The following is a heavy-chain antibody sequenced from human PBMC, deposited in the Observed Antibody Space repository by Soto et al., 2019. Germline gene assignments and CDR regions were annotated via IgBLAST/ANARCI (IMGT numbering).Heavy chain of an antibody. CDR2: ISSSSSYI. V-gene: IGHV3-21*01. CDR1: GFTFSSYS. D-gene: IGHD2-2*01. Sequence: EVQLVESGGGLVKPGGSLRLSCAASGFTFSSYSMNWVRQAPGKGLEWVSSISSSSSYIYYADSVKGRFTISRDNAKNTLYQQINSMLAEDTAVYYCARDIVVVPAAIGFRLYYYYYYGMDVWGQGTTVTVSS. J-gene: IGHJ6*02. CDR3: ARDIVVVPAAIGFRLYYYYYYGMDV.